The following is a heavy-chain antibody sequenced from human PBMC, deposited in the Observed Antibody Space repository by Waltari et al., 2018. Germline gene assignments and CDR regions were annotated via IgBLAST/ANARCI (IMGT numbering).Heavy chain of an antibody. J-gene: IGHJ4*02. CDR1: GFTFSSYS. D-gene: IGHD3-10*01. CDR2: ISSSSRTI. CDR3: ARIPFFGDPRDY. Sequence: EVQLVESGGGLVQPGGSLRLSCAASGFTFSSYSMNWVRQAPGKGLEWVSYISSSSRTIYYADSVKGRFTISRDNAKNSLYLQMNSLRAEDTAVYYCARIPFFGDPRDYWGQGTLVTVSS. V-gene: IGHV3-48*01.